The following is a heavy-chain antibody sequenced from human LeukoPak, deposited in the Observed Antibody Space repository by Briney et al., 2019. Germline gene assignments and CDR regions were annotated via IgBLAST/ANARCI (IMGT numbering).Heavy chain of an antibody. CDR1: GFNVSNNY. V-gene: IGHV3-53*01. Sequence: PTGGSLRLSCAASGFNVSNNYMTWVRRAPGKGLEWVSLIYSSGSTYYADSVKGRFTISRDNSKNTLYLQVNSLRAEDTAVYYCARRGDGGRSFDYWGQGTLVTVSS. CDR3: ARRGDGGRSFDY. D-gene: IGHD4-23*01. J-gene: IGHJ4*02. CDR2: IYSSGST.